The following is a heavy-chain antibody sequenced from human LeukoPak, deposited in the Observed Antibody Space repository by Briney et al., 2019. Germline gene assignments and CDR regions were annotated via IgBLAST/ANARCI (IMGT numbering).Heavy chain of an antibody. V-gene: IGHV4-59*08. CDR3: ARHPPKSFFDY. J-gene: IGHJ4*03. CDR1: GGSISSYY. Sequence: SETLSLTCTVSGGSISSYYWSWIRQPPGKGLEWIAYIYYSGSTNYNPSLKSRVTISVDTSKGQFSLKLTSMTAADTAVYYCARHPPKSFFDYWGQGTLVTVSS. CDR2: IYYSGST.